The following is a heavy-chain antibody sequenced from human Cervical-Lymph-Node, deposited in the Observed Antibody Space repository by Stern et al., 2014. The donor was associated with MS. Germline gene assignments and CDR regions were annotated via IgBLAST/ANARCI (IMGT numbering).Heavy chain of an antibody. D-gene: IGHD3-16*01. CDR3: TRAVGGVGRE. V-gene: IGHV1-46*01. J-gene: IGHJ4*02. Sequence: AHLVESGPEVKKPGASVMVSCKTSGYTFTNYYIHWVRQAPGQGLEWMGIINPNGSVTASAQKFQGRLTMTRDTSTTTVYMRLITLTSEDTAMYYCTRAVGGVGREWGQGTLVFVSS. CDR1: GYTFTNYY. CDR2: INPNGSVT.